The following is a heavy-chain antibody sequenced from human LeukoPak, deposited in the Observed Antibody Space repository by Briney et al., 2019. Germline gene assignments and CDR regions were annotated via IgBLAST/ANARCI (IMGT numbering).Heavy chain of an antibody. D-gene: IGHD7-27*01. CDR1: GYTFTSYD. CDR2: MSPNSGDT. V-gene: IGHV1-8*01. J-gene: IGHJ4*02. CDR3: ARGPPNWGYDY. Sequence: ASVKVSCKASGYTFTSYDFNWVRQATGQRPEWMGWMSPNSGDTGYAQKFQDRATMTRNTSISTAYMELSSLRSDDTAAYYCARGPPNWGYDYWGPGTLVTVSS.